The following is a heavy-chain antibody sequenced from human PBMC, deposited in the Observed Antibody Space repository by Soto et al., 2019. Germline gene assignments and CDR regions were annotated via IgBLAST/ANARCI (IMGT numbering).Heavy chain of an antibody. CDR2: IIPIFGTA. CDR1: GGTFSSYA. V-gene: IGHV1-69*13. D-gene: IGHD5-12*01. CDR3: ASRCRDGYKYTSDY. Sequence: SVKVSCKASGGTFSSYAISWVRQAPGQGLEWMGGIIPIFGTANYAQKFQGRVTITADESTSTAYMELSSLRSEDTAVYYCASRCRDGYKYTSDYWCQGTLVTVSS. J-gene: IGHJ4*02.